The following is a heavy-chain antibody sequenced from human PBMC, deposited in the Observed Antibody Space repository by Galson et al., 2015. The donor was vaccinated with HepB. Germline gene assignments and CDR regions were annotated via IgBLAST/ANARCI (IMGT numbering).Heavy chain of an antibody. CDR3: ARDPLDDYGDYGGWFDP. V-gene: IGHV1-18*01. Sequence: SVKVSCKASGYTFTSYGISWVRQAPGQGLEWMGWISAYNGNTNYAQKLQGRVTMTTDTSTSTAYMELRSLRSDDTAVYYCARDPLDDYGDYGGWFDPWGQGTLVTVSS. D-gene: IGHD4-17*01. J-gene: IGHJ5*02. CDR1: GYTFTSYG. CDR2: ISAYNGNT.